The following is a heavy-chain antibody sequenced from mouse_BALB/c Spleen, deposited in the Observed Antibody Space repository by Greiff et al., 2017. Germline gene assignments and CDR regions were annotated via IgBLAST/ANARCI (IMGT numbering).Heavy chain of an antibody. CDR1: GFTFSSYT. CDR2: ISSGGGNT. Sequence: EVMLVESGGGLVKPGGSLKLSCAASGFTFSSYTMSWVRQTPEKRLEWVATISSGGGNTYYPDSVKGRFTISRDNAKNNLYLQMSSLRSEDTALYYCARQDYAMDYWGQGTSVTVSS. CDR3: ARQDYAMDY. V-gene: IGHV5-9*03. J-gene: IGHJ4*01.